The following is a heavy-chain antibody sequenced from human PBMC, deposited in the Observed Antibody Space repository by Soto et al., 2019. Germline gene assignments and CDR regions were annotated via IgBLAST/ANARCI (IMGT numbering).Heavy chain of an antibody. Sequence: QVQLVQSGAEVKKPGASVKVSCKASGYTFTSYYMHWVRQAPGQGLEWMGIINPSGGSTSYAQKCQGRVTMTRDTSTSTVYMELSSLRSEDTAVYYCAREGYCSGGSCYLGLTMNAFDIWGQGTMVTVSS. CDR1: GYTFTSYY. CDR2: INPSGGST. CDR3: AREGYCSGGSCYLGLTMNAFDI. V-gene: IGHV1-46*01. J-gene: IGHJ3*02. D-gene: IGHD2-15*01.